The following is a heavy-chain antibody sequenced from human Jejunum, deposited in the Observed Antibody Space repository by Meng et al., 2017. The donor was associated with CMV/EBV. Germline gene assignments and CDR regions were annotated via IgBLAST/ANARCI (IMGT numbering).Heavy chain of an antibody. D-gene: IGHD6-6*01. Sequence: FSCDGYGMQWVRQTPGKGLEWVSGVSWSSGSIGYADSVKGRFTISRDSAKNSLYLQMNSLRAEDTALYYCAKVDSSSYYYYYGMDVWGQGTTVTVSS. J-gene: IGHJ6*02. V-gene: IGHV3-9*01. CDR3: AKVDSSSYYYYYGMDV. CDR2: VSWSSGSI. CDR1: FSCDGYG.